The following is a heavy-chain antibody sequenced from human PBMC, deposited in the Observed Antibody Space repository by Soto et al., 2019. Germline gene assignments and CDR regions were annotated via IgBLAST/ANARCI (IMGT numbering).Heavy chain of an antibody. Sequence: VQLVQSGNVVQKPGSSVKVSCKTSGYTFSSYGIIWVRQAPGQGLEWMGWISGYNGNADYAQRFRGRVNMTTDTSTTTVFMELRDLRSDATALYFCAREGWLGELLYWGQGSLVTVS. V-gene: IGHV1-18*01. D-gene: IGHD3-10*01. CDR1: GYTFSSYG. CDR2: ISGYNGNA. J-gene: IGHJ4*02. CDR3: AREGWLGELLY.